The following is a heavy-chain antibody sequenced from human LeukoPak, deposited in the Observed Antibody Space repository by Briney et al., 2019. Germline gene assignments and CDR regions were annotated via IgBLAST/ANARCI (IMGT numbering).Heavy chain of an antibody. V-gene: IGHV4-59*01. Sequence: KPSETLSLTCTVSGGSISSYYWSWIRQPPGKGLEWIGYIYYSGSTNYNPSLKSRVTISVDTSKDQFSLKLSSVTAADTAVYYCARDLWGGDGAYFDYWGQGTLVTVSS. J-gene: IGHJ4*02. CDR3: ARDLWGGDGAYFDY. CDR2: IYYSGST. D-gene: IGHD7-27*01. CDR1: GGSISSYY.